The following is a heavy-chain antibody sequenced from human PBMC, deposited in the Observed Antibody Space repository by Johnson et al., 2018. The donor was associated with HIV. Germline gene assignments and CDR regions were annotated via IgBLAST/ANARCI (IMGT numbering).Heavy chain of an antibody. D-gene: IGHD6-19*01. CDR3: ARGIAVSNWVDI. CDR1: GFTFSSYA. V-gene: IGHV3-30*04. Sequence: QVQLVESGGGVVQHGRSLRLSCAASGFTFSSYAMHWVRQAPGKGLEWVAVISYDGSNKYYADSVKGRFTISRDNSKNTLYLQMNSLRAEDTAVYYCARGIAVSNWVDIWGQGTMVTVSS. J-gene: IGHJ3*02. CDR2: ISYDGSNK.